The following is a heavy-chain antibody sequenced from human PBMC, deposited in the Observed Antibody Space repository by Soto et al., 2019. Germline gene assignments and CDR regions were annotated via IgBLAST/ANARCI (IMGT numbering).Heavy chain of an antibody. CDR1: GGSISSSSYY. CDR2: IYYSGST. V-gene: IGHV4-39*01. D-gene: IGHD6-19*01. J-gene: IGHJ4*02. Sequence: SETLSLTCTVSGGSISSSSYYWGWIRQPPGKGLEWIGSIYYSGSTYYNPSLKSRVTISVDTSKNQFSLKLSSVTAADTAVYYCARAMAVAGTPSFDYWGQGTLVTVSS. CDR3: ARAMAVAGTPSFDY.